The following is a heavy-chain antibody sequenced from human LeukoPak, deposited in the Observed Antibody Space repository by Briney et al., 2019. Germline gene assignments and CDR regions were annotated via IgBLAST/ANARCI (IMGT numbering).Heavy chain of an antibody. Sequence: GGALRLSCAASGLSFYEYAMHGVRQAPGKGVEWVSLISGDGGSTYYADSVKGRFTISRDNSKNSLYLQINSLRTDDTALYYCAKDIRWDSSSFWHWGQGTLVTVSS. CDR1: GLSFYEYA. J-gene: IGHJ1*01. CDR2: ISGDGGST. D-gene: IGHD6-13*01. CDR3: AKDIRWDSSSFWH. V-gene: IGHV3-43*02.